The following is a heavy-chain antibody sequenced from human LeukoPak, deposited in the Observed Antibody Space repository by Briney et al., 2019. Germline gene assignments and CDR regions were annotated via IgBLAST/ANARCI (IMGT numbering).Heavy chain of an antibody. CDR2: ISYDGGNK. Sequence: GGSLRLSCAASGFTFSRSAMHWVRQAPGKGQEWVAIISYDGGNKYYADSVKGRFTISRDNAKNSLYLQMNSLRAEDTAVYYCAELGITMIGGVWGKGTTVTISS. J-gene: IGHJ6*04. CDR1: GFTFSRSA. D-gene: IGHD3-10*02. V-gene: IGHV3-30*04. CDR3: AELGITMIGGV.